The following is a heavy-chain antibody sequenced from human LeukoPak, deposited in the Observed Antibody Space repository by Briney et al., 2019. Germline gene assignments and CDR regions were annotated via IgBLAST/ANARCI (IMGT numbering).Heavy chain of an antibody. J-gene: IGHJ4*01. D-gene: IGHD4-23*01. CDR1: GFSFSSSW. Sequence: SGGSLRLSCAASGFSFSSSWMHWDRQAPGKGLMWVSRISDDGTSTMYAASVKGRFTMSRSNAKNTLSLQMDSLTAEDTAVYYCARSYGGFDYWGQGVLVTVS. V-gene: IGHV3-74*03. CDR3: ARSYGGFDY. CDR2: ISDDGTST.